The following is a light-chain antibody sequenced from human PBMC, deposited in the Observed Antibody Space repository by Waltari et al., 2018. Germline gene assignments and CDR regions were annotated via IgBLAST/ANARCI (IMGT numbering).Light chain of an antibody. V-gene: IGKV3-20*01. J-gene: IGKJ2*01. Sequence: EIVLTQSPGTLSLSQGERATLSCSASQTISNYLAWYQQKPGQAPRLLIYDASSRAIGIPDRFSGSGSGTDFTLTISRLEPEDFAMYYCQQYGSSPTFGQGTKLEIK. CDR1: QTISNY. CDR3: QQYGSSPT. CDR2: DAS.